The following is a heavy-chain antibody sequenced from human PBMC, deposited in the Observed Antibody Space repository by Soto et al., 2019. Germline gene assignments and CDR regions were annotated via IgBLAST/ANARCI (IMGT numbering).Heavy chain of an antibody. CDR3: ARTNGAPDAFDI. Sequence: SGGSRLSCAASGFTFSSYAMSWVRQAPGKGLEWVSVISGSGGSTYYADSVKGRFTISRDNSKNTLSLQMNSLRAEDTAVYYCARTNGAPDAFDIWGQGTMVTVSS. D-gene: IGHD2-8*01. CDR2: ISGSGGST. J-gene: IGHJ3*02. V-gene: IGHV3-23*01. CDR1: GFTFSSYA.